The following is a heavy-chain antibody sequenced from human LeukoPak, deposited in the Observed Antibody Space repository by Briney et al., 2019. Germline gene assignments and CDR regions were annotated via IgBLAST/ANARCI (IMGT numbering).Heavy chain of an antibody. CDR1: GGSISSGGYY. V-gene: IGHV4-31*03. CDR3: ARYYVDEFFFDY. D-gene: IGHD2/OR15-2a*01. J-gene: IGHJ4*02. Sequence: PSETLSLTCTVSGGSISSGGYYWGWICQHPGKGLEWIGYIYYSGSTYYNPSLKSRVTISVDTSKNQFSLKLSSVTAADTAVYYCARYYVDEFFFDYWGQGTLVTVSS. CDR2: IYYSGST.